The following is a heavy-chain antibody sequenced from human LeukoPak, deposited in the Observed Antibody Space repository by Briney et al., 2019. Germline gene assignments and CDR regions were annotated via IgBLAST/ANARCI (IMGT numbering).Heavy chain of an antibody. Sequence: SETLSLTCTVSGVSISSYYWSWIRQPPGKGLEWIGYIYYSGSTNYNPSLKSRVTISVDTSKNQFSLKLSSVTAADTAVYYCARKETDGSGWLAASGYFDYWGQGTLVTVSS. J-gene: IGHJ4*02. V-gene: IGHV4-59*01. CDR3: ARKETDGSGWLAASGYFDY. D-gene: IGHD6-19*01. CDR2: IYYSGST. CDR1: GVSISSYY.